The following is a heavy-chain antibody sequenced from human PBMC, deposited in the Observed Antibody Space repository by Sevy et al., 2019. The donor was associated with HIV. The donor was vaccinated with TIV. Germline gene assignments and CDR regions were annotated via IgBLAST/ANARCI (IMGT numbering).Heavy chain of an antibody. CDR3: ARENYDFWSGYWEYYFDY. D-gene: IGHD3-3*01. CDR2: ISAYNGNT. V-gene: IGHV1-18*04. J-gene: IGHJ4*02. CDR1: GYTFTSYG. Sequence: ASVKVSCKASGYTFTSYGISWVRQAPGQGLEWMGWISAYNGNTNYAQKLQGRVTMTTDKSTSTAYMELRSLRSDDTAVYYCARENYDFWSGYWEYYFDYWGQGTLVTVSS.